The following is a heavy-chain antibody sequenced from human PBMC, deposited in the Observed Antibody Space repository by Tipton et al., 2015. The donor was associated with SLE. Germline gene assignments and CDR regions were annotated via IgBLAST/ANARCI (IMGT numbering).Heavy chain of an antibody. CDR3: ATGEKTDFDY. CDR1: GFIFSTYG. CDR2: ISGGSHTI. Sequence: GSLRLSCAASGFIFSTYGMNWVRLAPGKGLEWVSYISGGSHTIYYADSVMGRFTISRDDAKTSVYLQMDSLRAEDTAVYYCATGEKTDFDYWGQGTLVTVSS. D-gene: IGHD7-27*01. J-gene: IGHJ4*02. V-gene: IGHV3-48*01.